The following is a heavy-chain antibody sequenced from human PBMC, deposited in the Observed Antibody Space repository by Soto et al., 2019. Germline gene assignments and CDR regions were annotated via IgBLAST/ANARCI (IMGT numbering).Heavy chain of an antibody. J-gene: IGHJ6*02. V-gene: IGHV1-3*01. D-gene: IGHD3-10*01. CDR1: GYTFTNYA. CDR2: INAGNGNT. Sequence: ASVKVSFKASGYTFTNYAMPWVRQAPGQRLEWMGWINAGNGNTKYSQKFQGRVTITRDTSASTAYMELSSLRSEDMAVYYCARGPLLWGDVWGQGTTVTVSS. CDR3: ARGPLLWGDV.